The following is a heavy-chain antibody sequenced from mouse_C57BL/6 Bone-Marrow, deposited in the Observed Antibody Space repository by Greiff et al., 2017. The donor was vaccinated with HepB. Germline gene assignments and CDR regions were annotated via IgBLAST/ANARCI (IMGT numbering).Heavy chain of an antibody. J-gene: IGHJ1*03. Sequence: VKLQESGPELVKPGASVKISCKASGYTFTDYYINWVKQRPGQGLEWIGWIFPGSGSTYYNEKFKGKATLTVDKSSSTAYMLLSSLTSEDSAVYFCARASITTVVAKDWYFDVWGTGTTVTVSS. CDR2: IFPGSGST. D-gene: IGHD1-1*01. V-gene: IGHV1-75*01. CDR1: GYTFTDYY. CDR3: ARASITTVVAKDWYFDV.